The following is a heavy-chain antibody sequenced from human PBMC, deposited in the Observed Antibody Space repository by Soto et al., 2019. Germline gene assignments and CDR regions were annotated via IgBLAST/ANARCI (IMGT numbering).Heavy chain of an antibody. CDR1: GGTFSSYA. D-gene: IGHD1-1*01. CDR3: ARSLGRHLSRSYGMDV. CDR2: IIPIFGTA. J-gene: IGHJ6*02. Sequence: GASVKVSCKASGGTFSSYAISWVRQAPGQGLEWMGGIIPIFGTANYAQKFQGRVTITADESTSTAYMELSSLRSEDTAVYYCARSLGRHLSRSYGMDVWGQGTTVTVSS. V-gene: IGHV1-69*13.